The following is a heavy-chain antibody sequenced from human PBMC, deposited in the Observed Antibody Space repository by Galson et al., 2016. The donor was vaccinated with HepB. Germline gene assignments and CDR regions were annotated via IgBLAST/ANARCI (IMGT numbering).Heavy chain of an antibody. V-gene: IGHV3-23*01. CDR3: AKYRDHSSGYYPLDY. D-gene: IGHD3-22*01. J-gene: IGHJ4*02. CDR2: VSGSGGIT. CDR1: GFTFDNHA. Sequence: SLRLSCAVSGFTFDNHAMSWVRQAPGKGLEWVSGVSGSGGITYYADSVKGRFTISRDNSKNTVYLQMNSLRAEDTAVYYCAKYRDHSSGYYPLDYWGQGTLVTVSS.